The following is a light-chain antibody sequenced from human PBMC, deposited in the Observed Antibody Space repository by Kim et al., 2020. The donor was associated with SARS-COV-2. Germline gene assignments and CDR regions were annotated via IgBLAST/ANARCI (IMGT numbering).Light chain of an antibody. V-gene: IGKV4-1*01. Sequence: IAVIQSPDSLAVSLGERATINCRSSQSVLDTSNNQIYLAWYQQKPGQPPKLLISWASIRESGVPDRISGSGSGTDFTLTISSLQAEDVALYYCQQYYSSPFAFGQGTKL. J-gene: IGKJ2*01. CDR2: WAS. CDR1: QSVLDTSNNQIY. CDR3: QQYYSSPFA.